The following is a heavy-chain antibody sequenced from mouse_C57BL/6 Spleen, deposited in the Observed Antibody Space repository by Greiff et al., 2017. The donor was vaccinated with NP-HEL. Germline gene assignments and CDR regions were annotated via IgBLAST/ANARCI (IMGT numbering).Heavy chain of an antibody. V-gene: IGHV14-3*01. J-gene: IGHJ2*01. CDR2: IDPANGNT. Sequence: EVKVVESVAELVRPGASVKLSCTASGFNIKNTYMHWVKQRPEQGLEWIGRIDPANGNTKYAPKFQGKATITADTSSNTAYLQLSSLTSEDTAIYYCARGGSFYYGSSYGYFDYWGQGTTLTVSS. CDR1: GFNIKNTY. CDR3: ARGGSFYYGSSYGYFDY. D-gene: IGHD1-1*01.